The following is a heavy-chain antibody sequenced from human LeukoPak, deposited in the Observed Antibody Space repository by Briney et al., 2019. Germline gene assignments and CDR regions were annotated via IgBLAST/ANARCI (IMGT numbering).Heavy chain of an antibody. CDR2: IYTSGST. CDR1: GGSISSYY. Sequence: SETLSLTCTVSGGSISSYYWSWIRQPPGKGLEWIWYIYTSGSTNYNPSLKSRVTISVDTSKNQFSLKLSSVTAADTAVYYCARAHGGGSYYESDYWGQGTLVTVSS. J-gene: IGHJ4*02. V-gene: IGHV4-4*09. CDR3: ARAHGGGSYYESDY. D-gene: IGHD1-26*01.